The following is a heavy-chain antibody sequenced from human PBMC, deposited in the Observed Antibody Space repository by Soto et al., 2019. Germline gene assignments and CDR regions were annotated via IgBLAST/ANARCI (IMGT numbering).Heavy chain of an antibody. CDR2: IYYSGST. CDR1: GGSISSGGYY. J-gene: IGHJ5*02. CDR3: ARDRRFLEWFSGFDP. Sequence: QVQLQESGPGLAKPSQTLSLTCTVSGGSISSGGYYWSWIRQHPGKGLEWIGYIYYSGSTYYNPSLKSRVTISVDTSKNQFSLKLSSVTAADTAVYYCARDRRFLEWFSGFDPWGQGTLVTVSS. V-gene: IGHV4-31*03. D-gene: IGHD3-3*01.